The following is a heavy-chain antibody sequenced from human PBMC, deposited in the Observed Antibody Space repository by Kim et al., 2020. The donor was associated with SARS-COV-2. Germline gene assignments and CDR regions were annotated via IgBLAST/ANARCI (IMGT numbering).Heavy chain of an antibody. Sequence: EYAPSVKGRFTISRDDSKSSLYLQMNRLKTGDTAVYYCVRDAGNYYYGLDVWGQGTTVIVSS. D-gene: IGHD3-10*01. CDR3: VRDAGNYYYGLDV. V-gene: IGHV3-72*01. J-gene: IGHJ6*02.